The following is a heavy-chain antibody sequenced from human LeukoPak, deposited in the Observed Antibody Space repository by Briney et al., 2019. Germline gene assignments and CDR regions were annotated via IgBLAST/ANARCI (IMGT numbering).Heavy chain of an antibody. V-gene: IGHV4-59*01. CDR3: ARDLGVGGYYFDH. Sequence: SETLSLTCTVSGGSISSYYWSWIRQPPGKGLEWIGYIYYSGGTNYNPSLKSRVTISVDTSKNQFSLKLSSVTAADTAVYYCARDLGVGGYYFDHWGQGTLVTVSS. J-gene: IGHJ4*02. CDR2: IYYSGGT. D-gene: IGHD3-10*01. CDR1: GGSISSYY.